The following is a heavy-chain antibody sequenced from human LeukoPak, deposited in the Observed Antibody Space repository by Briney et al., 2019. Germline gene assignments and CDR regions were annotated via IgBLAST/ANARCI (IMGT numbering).Heavy chain of an antibody. CDR1: GFSFTSYA. J-gene: IGHJ5*02. Sequence: GGSLRLSCAASGFSFTSYAMSWVRQAQGKGLEWVSAVSRSGGATYYADSVKGRFTISRDNSKSTVYLQMNSLRAEDTAVYYCAREIERWFDPWGQGTLVTVSS. CDR3: AREIERWFDP. V-gene: IGHV3-23*01. CDR2: VSRSGGAT.